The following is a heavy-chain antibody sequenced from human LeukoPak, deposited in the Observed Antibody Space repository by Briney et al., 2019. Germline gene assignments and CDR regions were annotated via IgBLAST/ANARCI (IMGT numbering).Heavy chain of an antibody. J-gene: IGHJ4*02. V-gene: IGHV4-59*01. D-gene: IGHD3-22*01. CDR1: GGSISSYY. CDR3: ARAANYYDSSGYYYGLDY. CDR2: IYYSGST. Sequence: SETLSLTCTVSGGSISSYYWNWIRQPPGKGLEWIGYIYYSGSTNYNPSLKSRVTISVDTSKNQFSLKLSSVTAADTAVYYCARAANYYDSSGYYYGLDYWGQGTLVTVSS.